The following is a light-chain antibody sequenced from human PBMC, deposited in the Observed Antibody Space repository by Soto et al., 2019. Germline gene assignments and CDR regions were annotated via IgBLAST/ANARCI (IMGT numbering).Light chain of an antibody. CDR2: DAY. V-gene: IGKV1-5*01. J-gene: IGKJ4*01. Sequence: DIHMTQSPSTLSASVGDRVTITCRASQIVSSRLAWYQQKPGQAPKVLIYDAYSLNIGVPSRFSGSGSETDFTLTISSLQPEDFAIYYCQQYNSFSLAFGGGTKVEIK. CDR3: QQYNSFSLA. CDR1: QIVSSR.